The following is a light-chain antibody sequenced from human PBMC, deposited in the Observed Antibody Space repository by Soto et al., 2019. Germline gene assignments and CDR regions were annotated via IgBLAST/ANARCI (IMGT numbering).Light chain of an antibody. V-gene: IGLV2-23*02. CDR1: SSDIGTYNL. J-gene: IGLJ3*02. CDR3: CSYAGSTTWV. CDR2: EVT. Sequence: QSALTQPASVSGSPGPSITISCTGTSSDIGTYNLVSWYQPHPGKAPKLMIYEVTKRPSGVSNRFSASKSDNTASLTISGLQAEDEADYYCCSYAGSTTWVFGGGTKLTVL.